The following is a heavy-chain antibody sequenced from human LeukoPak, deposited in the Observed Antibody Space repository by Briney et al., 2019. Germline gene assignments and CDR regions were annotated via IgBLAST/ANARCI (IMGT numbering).Heavy chain of an antibody. V-gene: IGHV4-39*07. CDR2: IYYSGST. D-gene: IGHD2-15*01. CDR3: ARGPLGGGSWFDP. J-gene: IGHJ5*02. CDR1: GGSISSSSYY. Sequence: SETLSLTCTVSGGSISSSSYYWGWIRQPPGKGLEWIGSIYYSGSTYYNPSLKSRVTISVDTSKNQFSLKLSSVTAADTAVYYCARGPLGGGSWFDPWGQGTLVTVSS.